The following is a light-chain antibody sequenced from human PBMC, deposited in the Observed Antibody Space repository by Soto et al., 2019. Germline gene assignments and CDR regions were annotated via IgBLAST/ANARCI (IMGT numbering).Light chain of an antibody. Sequence: DIVMTQSPDSLAVSLGERATINCKSSQGVLYSSNNKSYVAWYQQKPGQSPKLLIYWASTRQSGVPDRFSGSGSGADFTLTISSLQAEDEAVYYCQQYYNTPWTFGQGTKVEI. CDR1: QGVLYSSNNKSY. V-gene: IGKV4-1*01. CDR3: QQYYNTPWT. J-gene: IGKJ1*01. CDR2: WAS.